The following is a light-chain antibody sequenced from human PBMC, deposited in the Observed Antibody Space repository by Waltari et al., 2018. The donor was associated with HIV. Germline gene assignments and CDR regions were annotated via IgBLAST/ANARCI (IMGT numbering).Light chain of an antibody. Sequence: EIAMTQSPAPLSVSPGERATLSCRASQSISGNLAWYQQRRGQAPRLLIYGASTRSSGIPARFSGSGSGPDFSLTISSLQSEDSALYYCQQYNHWPRTFGQGTKLEI. CDR1: QSISGN. CDR3: QQYNHWPRT. CDR2: GAS. V-gene: IGKV3-15*01. J-gene: IGKJ1*01.